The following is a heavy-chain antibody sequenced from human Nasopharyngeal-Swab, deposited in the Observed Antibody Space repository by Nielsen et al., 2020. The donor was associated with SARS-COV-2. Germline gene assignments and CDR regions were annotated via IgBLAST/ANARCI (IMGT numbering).Heavy chain of an antibody. Sequence: SCAASGFTFSSYAMSWIRQPPGKGLEWIGEINHSGSTNYNPSLKSRVTISVDTSKNQFSLKLSSVTAADTAVYYCARAGAAVAAYFDYWGQGTLVTVSS. CDR2: INHSGST. D-gene: IGHD6-19*01. V-gene: IGHV4-34*09. J-gene: IGHJ4*02. CDR3: ARAGAAVAAYFDY. CDR1: GFTFSSYA.